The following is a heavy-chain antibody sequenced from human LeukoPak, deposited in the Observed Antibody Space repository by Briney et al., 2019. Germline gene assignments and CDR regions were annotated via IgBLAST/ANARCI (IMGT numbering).Heavy chain of an antibody. V-gene: IGHV3-23*01. Sequence: GGSLRLSCVGSGFTFRSHAMSWVRQAPEKGLEFVSGIYENGGTTYYADSVKGRFSISRDNSKNTLYLQMDSLRGEDTAVYYCAKDFRIGYSAHFDHWGQGALVTVSS. CDR1: GFTFRSHA. J-gene: IGHJ4*02. CDR3: AKDFRIGYSAHFDH. D-gene: IGHD2-21*01. CDR2: IYENGGTT.